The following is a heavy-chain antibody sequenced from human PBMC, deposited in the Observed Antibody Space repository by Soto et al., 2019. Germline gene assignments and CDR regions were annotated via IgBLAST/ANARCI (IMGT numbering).Heavy chain of an antibody. J-gene: IGHJ4*02. Sequence: GGSLRLSCAASGFNVGAFAVNWVRQAPGKGPEWVSGISVSDAFIYYADSVRGRFSISRDASENILYLQMNSLRVDDTALYYCTRETVAGITGLDYWGPGTLVTVSS. V-gene: IGHV3-23*01. CDR3: TRETVAGITGLDY. CDR1: GFNVGAFA. D-gene: IGHD1-20*01. CDR2: ISVSDAFI.